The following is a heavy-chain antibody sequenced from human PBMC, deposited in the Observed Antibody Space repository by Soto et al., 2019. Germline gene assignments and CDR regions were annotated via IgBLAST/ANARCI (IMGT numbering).Heavy chain of an antibody. CDR1: GFTFSSYG. V-gene: IGHV3-30*18. Sequence: QVQLVESGGGVVHPGKSLRLSCAGSGFTFSSYGMDWVRQAPGKGLEWVAVISYDGSNKYYADSVKGRLTISRDNYKNTLYLQMSRLRADDTAVYYCAKDRMGAGVRGYFDYWGRGTLVTVSS. CDR3: AKDRMGAGVRGYFDY. CDR2: ISYDGSNK. J-gene: IGHJ4*02. D-gene: IGHD3-10*01.